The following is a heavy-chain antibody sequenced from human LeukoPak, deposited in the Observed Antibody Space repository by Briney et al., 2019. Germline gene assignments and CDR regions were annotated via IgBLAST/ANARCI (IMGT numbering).Heavy chain of an antibody. Sequence: SETLSLTCTVSGGSITSYYWGWIRQPPGKGLEWIAYIFYSGNTNYNPSLKSRVTISLDTSKNQFSLKLSSVTAADTAVYYCARVYGSYDILTGYYTPTYFDYWGQGTLVTVSS. CDR3: ARVYGSYDILTGYYTPTYFDY. V-gene: IGHV4-59*01. CDR1: GGSITSYY. J-gene: IGHJ4*02. CDR2: IFYSGNT. D-gene: IGHD3-9*01.